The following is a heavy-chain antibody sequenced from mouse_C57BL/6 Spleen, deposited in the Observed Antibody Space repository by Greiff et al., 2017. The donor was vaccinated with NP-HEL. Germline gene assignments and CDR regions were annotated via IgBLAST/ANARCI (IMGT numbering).Heavy chain of an antibody. D-gene: IGHD1-1*01. Sequence: QVQLKQSGPELVKPGASVKISCKASGYAFSSSWMNWVKQRPGKGLEWIGRIYPGDGDTNYNGKFKGKATLTTDKSSSTAYMQLSSLTSEDSAVYFCACYYGSSPLAYWGQGTLVTVSA. J-gene: IGHJ3*01. CDR3: ACYYGSSPLAY. CDR1: GYAFSSSW. CDR2: IYPGDGDT. V-gene: IGHV1-82*01.